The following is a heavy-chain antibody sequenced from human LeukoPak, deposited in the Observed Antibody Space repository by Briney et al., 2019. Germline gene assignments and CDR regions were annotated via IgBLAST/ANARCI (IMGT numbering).Heavy chain of an antibody. J-gene: IGHJ4*02. CDR1: GFTFSGSV. CDR3: TRYNVGFDY. CDR2: IRSKANTYAT. V-gene: IGHV3-73*01. Sequence: AWGTLRLSCAASGFTFSGSVHWVRQASGKGLEWVGRIRSKANTYATAYAASVKGRFTISRDDSKNTAYLQMSTLETEDTAIYYCTRYNVGFDYWGQGTLVTVSS. D-gene: IGHD1-14*01.